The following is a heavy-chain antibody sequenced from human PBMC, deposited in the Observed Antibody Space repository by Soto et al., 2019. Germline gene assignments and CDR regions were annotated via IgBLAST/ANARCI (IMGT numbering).Heavy chain of an antibody. V-gene: IGHV3-30-3*01. CDR3: ARDVRQQHVLWYFDL. J-gene: IGHJ2*01. CDR2: ISYDGSNK. CDR1: GFTFSSYA. D-gene: IGHD6-6*01. Sequence: QVQLVESGGGVVQPGRSLRLSCAASGFTFSSYAMHWVRQAPGKGLEWVAVISYDGSNKYYADSVKGRFTISRDNSKNRLYRQMNSLRAEDTAVYYCARDVRQQHVLWYFDLWGRGTLVTVSS.